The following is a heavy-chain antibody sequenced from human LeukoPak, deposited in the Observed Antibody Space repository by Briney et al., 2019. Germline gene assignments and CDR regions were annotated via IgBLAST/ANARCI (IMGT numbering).Heavy chain of an antibody. D-gene: IGHD3-22*01. V-gene: IGHV1-2*02. CDR1: GYTFTGYY. J-gene: IGHJ5*02. CDR2: INPNSGGT. Sequence: GASVKVSCKASGYTFTGYYMHWVRQAPGQGLEWMGWINPNSGGTNYAQKFQGRVTMTRDTSISTAYMELSRLRSDDAAVYYCARDGVHYYDSSGYNWFDPWGQGTLVTVSS. CDR3: ARDGVHYYDSSGYNWFDP.